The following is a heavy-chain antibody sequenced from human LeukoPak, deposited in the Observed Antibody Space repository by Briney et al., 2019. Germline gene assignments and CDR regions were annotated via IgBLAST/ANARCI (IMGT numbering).Heavy chain of an antibody. CDR1: GFTLTDNW. CDR3: ARDLLN. CDR2: IDSDGSKT. Sequence: GGSLRLSCEASGFTLTDNWMSWVRQAPGKGLVWVSRIDSDGSKTSYAESAKGRFTISRDNTKNTLYLQMDSLRAEDTAIYYCARDLLNWGQGTLVTVSA. J-gene: IGHJ4*02. V-gene: IGHV3-74*03.